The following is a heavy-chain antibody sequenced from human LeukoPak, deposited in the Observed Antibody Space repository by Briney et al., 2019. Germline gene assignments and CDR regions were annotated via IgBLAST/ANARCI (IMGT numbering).Heavy chain of an antibody. V-gene: IGHV3-23*01. D-gene: IGHD3-22*01. J-gene: IGHJ3*02. CDR3: AKGLRFSYYDSSGYYGAIGRYAFDI. CDR1: GFTFSSNA. CDR2: ISGSGGST. Sequence: GGSLRLSCAASGFTFSSNAMSWVRQAPGKGLEWVSAISGSGGSTYYADSVKGRFTISRDNSKSTLYLQMNSLRAEDTAVYYCAKGLRFSYYDSSGYYGAIGRYAFDIWGQGTMVTVSS.